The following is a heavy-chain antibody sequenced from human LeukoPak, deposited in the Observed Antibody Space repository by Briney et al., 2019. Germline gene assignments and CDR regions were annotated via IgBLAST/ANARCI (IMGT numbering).Heavy chain of an antibody. CDR3: TNTLYSSGWLDD. CDR1: GYTFTGYY. J-gene: IGHJ5*02. CDR2: INPNSGGT. Sequence: ASVKVSRKASGYTFTGYYMHWVRQAPGQGLEWMGWINPNSGGTNYAQKFQGRVTMTRDTSISTAYLQWSSLRASDTAIYYCTNTLYSSGWLDDWGQGTHVTVSS. D-gene: IGHD6-19*01. V-gene: IGHV1-2*02.